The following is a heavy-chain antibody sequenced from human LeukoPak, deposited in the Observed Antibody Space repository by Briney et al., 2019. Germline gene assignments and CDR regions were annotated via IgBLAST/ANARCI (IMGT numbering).Heavy chain of an antibody. J-gene: IGHJ4*02. CDR2: ISPNSGNI. CDR1: GFTFSGNI. V-gene: IGHV3-21*01. CDR3: AGGRRAGTDYFDY. Sequence: PGGSLRLSCAASGFTFSGNIMTWVRQAPGKGLAWVSSISPNSGNIYYADSLKGRFSTSRDNAKNSLYLQMNTLRAEDTALYYCAGGRRAGTDYFDYWGQGTLVTVSS. D-gene: IGHD1-1*01.